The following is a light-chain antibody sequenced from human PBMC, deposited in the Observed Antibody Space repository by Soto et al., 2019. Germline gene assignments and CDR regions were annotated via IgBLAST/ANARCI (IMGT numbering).Light chain of an antibody. Sequence: DIQLTQSPSSLSASVGDRVTVTCRASQSISSYLKWYQQKPGTAPKLLIYAASSLQSGVPSRFSGRGSGTDFTLPIRSLQPEDFGTYYCQQSYSTPRTFGQGTKVDTK. CDR2: AAS. CDR3: QQSYSTPRT. J-gene: IGKJ1*01. V-gene: IGKV1-39*01. CDR1: QSISSY.